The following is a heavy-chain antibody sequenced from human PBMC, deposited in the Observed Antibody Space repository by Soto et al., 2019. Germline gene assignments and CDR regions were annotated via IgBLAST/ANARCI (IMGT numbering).Heavy chain of an antibody. V-gene: IGHV2-26*01. J-gene: IGHJ6*02. D-gene: IGHD2-15*01. CDR1: GFSLSDADVG. CDR2: IISNDEE. Sequence: QVTLKESGPVLVKPTETLTLTCTVSGFSLSDADVGVAWIRQPPGKALEWLAHIISNDEEVFSSSLRTRLTISKDTSRSQVVLPMSNMEPVDTATYYCARIRGYCSGGSCYFYYFAMDVGGQGTTVTVS. CDR3: ARIRGYCSGGSCYFYYFAMDV.